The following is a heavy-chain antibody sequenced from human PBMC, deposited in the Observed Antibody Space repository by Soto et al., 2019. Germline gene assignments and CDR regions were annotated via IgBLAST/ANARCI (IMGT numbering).Heavy chain of an antibody. CDR3: ARDSELHTGMDV. V-gene: IGHV3-53*02. CDR2: LYRGGST. D-gene: IGHD3-10*01. J-gene: IGHJ6*02. Sequence: EVQLVETGGGLIQPGGSLRLSCAASGLTVSNSYMNWVRQAPGKGLEWVSVLYRGGSTYYAGSVQGRFSISRDNTKNTLYPQMSSLRAEDTAVYYCARDSELHTGMDVWGQGTTVTVSS. CDR1: GLTVSNSY.